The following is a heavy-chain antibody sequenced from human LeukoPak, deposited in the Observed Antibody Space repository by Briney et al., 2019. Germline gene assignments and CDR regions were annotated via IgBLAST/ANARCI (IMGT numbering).Heavy chain of an antibody. V-gene: IGHV3-23*01. J-gene: IGHJ4*02. D-gene: IGHD6-13*01. CDR3: AKDPHSSSWYGGGCFDY. CDR1: GFTFSSYA. CDR2: ISGSGGST. Sequence: PGGSLRLSCAASGFTFSSYAMSWVRQAPGKGLEWVSAISGSGGSTYYADSVKGRFTISRDNSKNTLYLQMNSLRAEDTAVYYCAKDPHSSSWYGGGCFDYWGQGTLVTVSS.